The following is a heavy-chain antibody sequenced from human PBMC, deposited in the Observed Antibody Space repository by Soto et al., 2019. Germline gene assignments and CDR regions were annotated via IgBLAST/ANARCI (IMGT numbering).Heavy chain of an antibody. J-gene: IGHJ6*03. CDR3: ATAGDYDGHYYYYYMDV. Sequence: ASVKVSCKASGYTFTSYGISWVRQAPGQGLEWMGWISAYNGNTNYAQKLQGRVTMTTDTSTSTAYMELRSLRSDDTAVYYCATAGDYDGHYYYYYMDVWGKATTVTVSS. CDR2: ISAYNGNT. V-gene: IGHV1-18*01. CDR1: GYTFTSYG. D-gene: IGHD4-17*01.